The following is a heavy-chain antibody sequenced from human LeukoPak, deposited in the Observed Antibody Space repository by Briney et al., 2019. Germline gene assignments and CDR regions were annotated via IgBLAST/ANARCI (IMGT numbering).Heavy chain of an antibody. V-gene: IGHV4-38-2*01. CDR3: ARGNYSSSWYEYNWFDP. CDR2: IYHSGST. CDR1: GGSFSGYY. J-gene: IGHJ5*02. Sequence: SETLSLTCAVYGGSFSGYYWGWIRQPPGKGLEWIGSIYHSGSTYYSPSLKSRVTISVDTSKNQFSLKLSSVTAADTAVYYCARGNYSSSWYEYNWFDPWGQGTLVTVSS. D-gene: IGHD6-13*01.